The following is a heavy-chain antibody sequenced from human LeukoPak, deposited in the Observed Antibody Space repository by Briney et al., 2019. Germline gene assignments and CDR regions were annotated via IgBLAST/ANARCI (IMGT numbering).Heavy chain of an antibody. Sequence: SETLSLTCTVSGGSISSYYWSWIRQPAGKGLEWIGHIYTSGNTNYNPSLKSRVSMSVDTSKNQFSLKLCSVTAADTAVYYCARDKYFYDSSASIRFDYWGPGTLSPPPQ. D-gene: IGHD3-22*01. CDR2: IYTSGNT. CDR3: ARDKYFYDSSASIRFDY. CDR1: GGSISSYY. J-gene: IGHJ4*02. V-gene: IGHV4-4*07.